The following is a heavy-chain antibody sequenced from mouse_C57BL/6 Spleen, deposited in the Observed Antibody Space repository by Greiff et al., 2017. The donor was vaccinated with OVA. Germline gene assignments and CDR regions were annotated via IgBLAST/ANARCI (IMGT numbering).Heavy chain of an antibody. V-gene: IGHV2-9*01. CDR1: GFSLTSSG. D-gene: IGHD2-4*01. CDR3: AKQGDYDWYFDV. Sequence: VKLVESGPGLVAPSQSLSITCTVSGFSLTSSGVDWVRQPPGKGLEWLGVILGGGSTNYNSALTSRLSISKDNSKSQVFLKMNSLQTDDTAMYYCAKQGDYDWYFDVWGTGTTVTVSS. J-gene: IGHJ1*03. CDR2: ILGGGST.